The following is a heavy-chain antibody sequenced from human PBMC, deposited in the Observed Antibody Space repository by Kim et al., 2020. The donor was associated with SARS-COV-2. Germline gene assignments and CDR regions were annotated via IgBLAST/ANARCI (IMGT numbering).Heavy chain of an antibody. J-gene: IGHJ6*02. V-gene: IGHV1-18*01. Sequence: ASVKVSCKASGYTFTGYGISWVRQAPGQGLEWMGWINPYNGDTYYAQKIQGRVTMTTDTSTGTAYMELRSLRFDDTAIYYCARRLTAVTTYYGMDVWGQG. CDR1: GYTFTGYG. CDR3: ARRLTAVTTYYGMDV. D-gene: IGHD4-4*01. CDR2: INPYNGDT.